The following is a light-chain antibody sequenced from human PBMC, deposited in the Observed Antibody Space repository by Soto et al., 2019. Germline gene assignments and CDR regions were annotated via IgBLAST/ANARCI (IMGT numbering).Light chain of an antibody. CDR1: QSVTSSY. CDR2: GAS. Sequence: EIVLTQSPGTLSLSPGERATLSCRASQSVTSSYLAWYQQKPGQAPRLLIYGASSRATGIPDRFSGSGSGTDFTLTISLLEPEDLAEYYCQQYGHSPLTFGGGTKVEIK. CDR3: QQYGHSPLT. V-gene: IGKV3-20*01. J-gene: IGKJ4*01.